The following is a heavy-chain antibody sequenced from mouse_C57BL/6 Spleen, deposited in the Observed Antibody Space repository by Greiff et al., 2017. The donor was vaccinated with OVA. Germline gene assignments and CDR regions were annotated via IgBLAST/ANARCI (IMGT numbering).Heavy chain of an antibody. Sequence: EVKLMESGGGLVKPGGSLKLSCAASGFTFSSYAMSWVRQTPEKRLEWVATISDGGSYTYYPDNVKGRFTISRDNAKNNLYLQMSHLKSEDTAMYYCARDRDYSNYHDYWGQGTTLTVSS. J-gene: IGHJ2*01. CDR3: ARDRDYSNYHDY. CDR1: GFTFSSYA. D-gene: IGHD2-5*01. V-gene: IGHV5-4*01. CDR2: ISDGGSYT.